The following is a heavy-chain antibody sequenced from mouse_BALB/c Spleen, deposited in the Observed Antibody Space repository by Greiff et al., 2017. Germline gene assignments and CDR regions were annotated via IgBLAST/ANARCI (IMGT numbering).Heavy chain of an antibody. CDR2: INPSNGRT. J-gene: IGHJ2*01. CDR3: ARFPYGNYYFDY. V-gene: IGHV1S81*02. Sequence: QVQLQQPGAELVKPGASVKLSCKASGYTFTSYWMHWVKQRPGQGLEWIGEINPSNGRTNYNEKFKSKATLTVDKSSSTAYMQLSSLTSEDSAVYYCARFPYGNYYFDYWGQGTTLTVSS. D-gene: IGHD2-10*02. CDR1: GYTFTSYW.